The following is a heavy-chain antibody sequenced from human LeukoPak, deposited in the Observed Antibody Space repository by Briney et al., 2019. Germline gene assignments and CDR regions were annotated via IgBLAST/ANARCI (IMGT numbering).Heavy chain of an antibody. CDR2: ISGSNSYT. D-gene: IGHD3-10*01. V-gene: IGHV3-11*06. CDR1: GFTFSDYY. J-gene: IGHJ1*01. Sequence: PGGSLRLSCAASGFTFSDYYMSWIRQAPGKGLECVSYISGSNSYTNYADSVKGRFTISRDNAKNSLYLQMNSLRAEDTAVYYCARDYYGSVSGYFQHWGQGTLVTVSS. CDR3: ARDYYGSVSGYFQH.